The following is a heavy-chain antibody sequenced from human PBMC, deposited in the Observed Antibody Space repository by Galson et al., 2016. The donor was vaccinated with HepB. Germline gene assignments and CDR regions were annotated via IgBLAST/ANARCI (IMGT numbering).Heavy chain of an antibody. J-gene: IGHJ4*02. D-gene: IGHD6-19*01. V-gene: IGHV3-30-3*01. CDR1: GFTFSSYT. CDR3: ARGVLKYNSGWYFHY. Sequence: SLRLSCAASGFTFSSYTMHWARQAPGKGLEWVAVIWFDGTNDYYADSVKGRFTISRDNSKNTLYLQMNSLRAEDTAVYYCARGVLKYNSGWYFHYWGQGTLVTVSS. CDR2: IWFDGTND.